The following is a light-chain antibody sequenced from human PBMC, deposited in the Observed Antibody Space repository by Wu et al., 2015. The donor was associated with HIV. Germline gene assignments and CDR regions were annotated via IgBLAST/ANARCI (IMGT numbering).Light chain of an antibody. J-gene: IGKJ4*01. CDR2: AAS. CDR3: QQYYNYPLT. CDR1: QGISSY. Sequence: IRMTQSPSSLSASTGDRVTITCRASQGISSYLAWYQQKPGKAPKLLIYAASTLQSGVPSRFSGSGSGTDFTLTISCLQSEDFATYYCQQYYNYPLTFGGGTKVEIK. V-gene: IGKV1-8*01.